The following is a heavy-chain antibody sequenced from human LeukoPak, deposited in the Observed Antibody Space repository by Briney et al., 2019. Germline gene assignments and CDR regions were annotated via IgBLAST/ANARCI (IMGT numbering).Heavy chain of an antibody. CDR1: GYTFTGYY. D-gene: IGHD3-22*01. CDR3: ARDRNYDSSGSGFDY. J-gene: IGHJ4*02. Sequence: ASVKVSCKASGYTFTGYYMHWVRQAPGQGLEWMGWINPNSGGTNYAQKFQGRATMTRDTSISTAYMEQSRLRSDDTAVYYCARDRNYDSSGSGFDYWGQGTLVTVSS. CDR2: INPNSGGT. V-gene: IGHV1-2*02.